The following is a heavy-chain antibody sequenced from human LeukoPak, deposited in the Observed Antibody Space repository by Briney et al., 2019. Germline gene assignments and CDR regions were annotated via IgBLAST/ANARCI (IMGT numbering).Heavy chain of an antibody. CDR1: GFNFSTYG. CDR2: ISYDGINK. J-gene: IGHJ4*02. CDR3: AKDHVTSSSWFPDY. V-gene: IGHV3-30*18. D-gene: IGHD6-13*01. Sequence: PGGSLRLSCAASGFNFSTYGMHWVRQAPGKGREWVAVISYDGINKYYADSVKGRFTISRDNSKNMLYLQMSSLRAEDTAVYYCAKDHVTSSSWFPDYWGQGTLVTVSS.